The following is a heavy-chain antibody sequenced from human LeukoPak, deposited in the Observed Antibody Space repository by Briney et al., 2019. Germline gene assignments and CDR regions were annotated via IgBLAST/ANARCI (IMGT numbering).Heavy chain of an antibody. D-gene: IGHD2-21*02. CDR1: GYSFSNYW. CDR3: AIPPGYCGNDCSFDH. CDR2: IYPGDYET. V-gene: IGHV5-51*01. J-gene: IGHJ4*02. Sequence: PGESLKISCEGSGYSFSNYWIGWVRQMPGKGLEWMGIIYPGDYETRYSPSFQGLVTISVDKSISTACLQWSSLKASDTAMYYCAIPPGYCGNDCSFDHWGQGTLVTVSS.